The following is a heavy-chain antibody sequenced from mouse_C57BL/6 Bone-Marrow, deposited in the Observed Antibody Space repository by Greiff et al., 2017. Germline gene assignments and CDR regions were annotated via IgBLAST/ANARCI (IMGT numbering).Heavy chain of an antibody. D-gene: IGHD1-1*01. Sequence: VQLQQSGTVLARPGASVKMSCKTSGYTFTSYWMHWVKQRPGQGLEWIGAIYPGNSDTSYNQKFKGKAKLTAVTSASTAYMELSSLTNEDSAVYYSTRDKDYYGSRRVYYFDYWGQGTTLTVSS. CDR3: TRDKDYYGSRRVYYFDY. CDR1: GYTFTSYW. V-gene: IGHV1-5*01. CDR2: IYPGNSDT. J-gene: IGHJ2*01.